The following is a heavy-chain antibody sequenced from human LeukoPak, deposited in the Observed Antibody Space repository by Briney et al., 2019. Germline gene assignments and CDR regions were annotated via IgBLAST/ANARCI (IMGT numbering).Heavy chain of an antibody. J-gene: IGHJ4*02. V-gene: IGHV4-4*07. CDR3: ARDSGRYFDWLYFDY. CDR2: IYTSGST. Sequence: PSETLSLTCTVYGGSISSYCWSWIRQPAGKGLEWIGRIYTSGSTNYNPSLKSRVTMSVDTSKNQFSLKLSSVTAADTAVYYCARDSGRYFDWLYFDYWGQGTLVTVSS. CDR1: GGSISSYC. D-gene: IGHD3-9*01.